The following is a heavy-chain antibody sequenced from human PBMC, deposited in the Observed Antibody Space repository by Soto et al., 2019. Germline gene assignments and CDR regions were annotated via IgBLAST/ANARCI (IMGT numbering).Heavy chain of an antibody. CDR1: GFTXSSYA. CDR2: ISYDGSNK. CDR3: ARDRSVAAADYFDY. D-gene: IGHD6-13*01. V-gene: IGHV3-30-3*01. J-gene: IGHJ4*02. Sequence: GGSLRLSCAASGFTXSSYAMHWVRQAPGKGLEWVAVISYDGSNKYYADSVKGRFTISRDNSKNTLYLQMNSLRAEDTAVYYCARDRSVAAADYFDYWGQGTLVTVSS.